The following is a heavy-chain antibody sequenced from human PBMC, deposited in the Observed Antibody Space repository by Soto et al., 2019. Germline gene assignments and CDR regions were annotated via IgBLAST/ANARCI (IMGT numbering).Heavy chain of an antibody. CDR2: IRSKANSYAT. J-gene: IGHJ3*02. CDR1: GFTFSGSA. Sequence: GGSLRLSCAASGFTFSGSAMHWVRQASGKGLEWVGRIRSKANSYATAYAASVKGRFTISRDDSKNTAYLQMSSLKTEDTAVYYCTRLGYYYDSSGYPDAFDIWGQGTMVTVSS. CDR3: TRLGYYYDSSGYPDAFDI. V-gene: IGHV3-73*01. D-gene: IGHD3-22*01.